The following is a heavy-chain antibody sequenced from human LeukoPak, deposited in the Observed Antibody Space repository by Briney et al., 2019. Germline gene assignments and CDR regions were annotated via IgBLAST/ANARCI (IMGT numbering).Heavy chain of an antibody. Sequence: GGSLRLSCAASGFPFSNYWMTWVRQAPGKGLEWVSAISGSGGSTYYADSVKGRFTISRDNSKNTLYLQMNSLRAEDTAVYYCAKDGDTYYYDSSFDYWGQGTLVTVSS. CDR2: ISGSGGST. V-gene: IGHV3-23*01. J-gene: IGHJ4*02. CDR3: AKDGDTYYYDSSFDY. D-gene: IGHD3-22*01. CDR1: GFPFSNYW.